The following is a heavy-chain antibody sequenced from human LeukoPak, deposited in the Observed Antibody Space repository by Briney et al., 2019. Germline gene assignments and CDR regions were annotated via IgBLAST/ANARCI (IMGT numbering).Heavy chain of an antibody. CDR2: ISGSGGST. J-gene: IGHJ6*04. V-gene: IGHV3-23*01. D-gene: IGHD6-13*01. Sequence: GGSLRLSCAASEFTFSSYAMSWVRQAPGKGLEWVSAISGSGGSTYYADSVKGRFTISRDNSKNTLYLQMNSLRAEDTAVYYCARDYSSSWYRYYYGMDVWGKGTTVTVSS. CDR3: ARDYSSSWYRYYYGMDV. CDR1: EFTFSSYA.